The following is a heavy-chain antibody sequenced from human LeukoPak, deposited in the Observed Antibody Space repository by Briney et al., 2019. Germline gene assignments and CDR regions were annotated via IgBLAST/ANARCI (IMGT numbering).Heavy chain of an antibody. D-gene: IGHD3-10*01. J-gene: IGHJ4*02. CDR2: IRSKASSYAT. V-gene: IGHV3-73*01. Sequence: VESLKLSCAASGFTFSDSSIHWVRQASGKGLEWVGRIRSKASSYATAYAASVEGRFTISRDDSKNTAYLLMNSLKTEDTAVYYCTRLTVVRGLIVYFDYWGQGTLVTVSS. CDR3: TRLTVVRGLIVYFDY. CDR1: GFTFSDSS.